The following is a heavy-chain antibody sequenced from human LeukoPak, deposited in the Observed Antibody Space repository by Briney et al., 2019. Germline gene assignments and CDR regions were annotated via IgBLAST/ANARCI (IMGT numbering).Heavy chain of an antibody. V-gene: IGHV3-23*01. J-gene: IGHJ1*01. CDR2: ITGSGGNT. Sequence: GGSLRLSCAASGFTFSSNGMSWVRQAPGKGLEWVSTITGSGGNTYYAASVKGRFTISRDNSKNTLYLQMNSLRAEDTAVYYCARQQHWGQGTLVTVSS. CDR1: GFTFSSNG. CDR3: ARQQH.